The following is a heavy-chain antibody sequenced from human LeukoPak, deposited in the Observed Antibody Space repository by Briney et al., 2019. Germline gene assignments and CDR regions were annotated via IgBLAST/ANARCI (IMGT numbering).Heavy chain of an antibody. Sequence: ASVKVSCKASGYTFTSYYMRWVRQAPGQGLEWMGIINPSGGSTSYAQKFQGRVTMTRDTSTSTVYMELSSLRSEDTAVYYCALWLVRGGFDYWGQGTLVTVSS. D-gene: IGHD6-19*01. CDR1: GYTFTSYY. CDR3: ALWLVRGGFDY. J-gene: IGHJ4*02. V-gene: IGHV1-46*01. CDR2: INPSGGST.